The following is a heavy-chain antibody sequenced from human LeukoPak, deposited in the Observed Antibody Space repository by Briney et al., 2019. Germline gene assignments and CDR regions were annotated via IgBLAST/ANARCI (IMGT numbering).Heavy chain of an antibody. CDR2: IIPIFGTA. D-gene: IGHD5-18*01. CDR3: ARAPKDSYGPDSVYFDY. V-gene: IGHV1-69*13. Sequence: SVKVSCKDSGGTFSSYAISWVRQAPGQGLEWMGGIIPIFGTANYAQKFQGRVTITADESTSTAYMELSSLRSEDTAVYYCARAPKDSYGPDSVYFDYWGQGTLVTVSS. CDR1: GGTFSSYA. J-gene: IGHJ4*02.